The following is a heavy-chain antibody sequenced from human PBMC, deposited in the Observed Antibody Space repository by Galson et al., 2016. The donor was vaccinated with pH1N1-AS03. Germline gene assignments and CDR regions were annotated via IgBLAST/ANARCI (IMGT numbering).Heavy chain of an antibody. Sequence: PALVKPTQTLTLTCSFSGFSLDSTSVGVGWVRQPPGKALEWLVLIYWDDDKRYSPSLRDKLTITKDSSTNQVVLTMTNMDPVDTATYYCAHRHGGNSHYFGYWGPGTLVTVSS. CDR3: AHRHGGNSHYFGY. V-gene: IGHV2-5*02. J-gene: IGHJ4*02. CDR1: GFSLDSTSVG. CDR2: IYWDDDK. D-gene: IGHD4-23*01.